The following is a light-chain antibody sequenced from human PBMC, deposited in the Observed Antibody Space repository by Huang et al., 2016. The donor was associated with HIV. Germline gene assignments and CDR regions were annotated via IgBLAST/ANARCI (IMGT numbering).Light chain of an antibody. CDR3: QQFDNSLT. CDR2: DAF. J-gene: IGKJ4*01. CDR1: QDIRNH. V-gene: IGKV1-33*01. Sequence: DIQMTQSPSSLSASVGDRVTITCKASQDIRNHLNWYQQKPGKAPNLLIYDAFSLQTGVPSRFSGSGSGTDYTLIISSLQPEDFATYYCQQFDNSLTFGAGTKVEIK.